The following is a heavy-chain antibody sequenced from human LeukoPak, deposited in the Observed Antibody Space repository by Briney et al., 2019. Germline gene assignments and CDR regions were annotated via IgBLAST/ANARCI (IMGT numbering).Heavy chain of an antibody. CDR1: GFTFSSYA. Sequence: GGSLRLSCAASGFTFSSYATSWVRQAPGKGLEWVSAISGSGGSTYYADSVKGRFTISRDNSKNTLYLQMNSLRAEDTAVYYCAKGGYSGYDYEGEYFDYWGQGTLVTVSS. CDR3: AKGGYSGYDYEGEYFDY. V-gene: IGHV3-23*01. J-gene: IGHJ4*02. D-gene: IGHD5-12*01. CDR2: ISGSGGST.